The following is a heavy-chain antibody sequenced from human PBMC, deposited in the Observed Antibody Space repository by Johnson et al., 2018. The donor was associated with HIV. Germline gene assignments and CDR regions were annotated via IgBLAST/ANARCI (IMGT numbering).Heavy chain of an antibody. CDR1: GFTFSSYD. V-gene: IGHV3-13*01. Sequence: EVQLVESVGALVQPGGSLRLTCAASGFTFSSYDMHWVRQATGKGLEWVSTIGSAGDTFYPGSVKGRFTIFRENAKNSLYLQMNSLRAGDTAVYYCARWRDNRGAFDIWGQGTMVIVSS. CDR3: ARWRDNRGAFDI. J-gene: IGHJ3*02. CDR2: IGSAGDT. D-gene: IGHD1-14*01.